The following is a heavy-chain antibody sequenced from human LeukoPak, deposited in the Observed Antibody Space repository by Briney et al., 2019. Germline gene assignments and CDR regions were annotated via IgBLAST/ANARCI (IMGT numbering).Heavy chain of an antibody. J-gene: IGHJ6*03. CDR3: ARAVYFTIFGVVTPYYYYYVDV. D-gene: IGHD3-3*01. CDR2: MNPNSGNT. Sequence: ASVKVSCKASGYTFTSYDINWVRQATGQGLEWMGWMNPNSGNTGYAQKFQGRVTMTRNTSISTAYMELSSLRSEDTAVYYCARAVYFTIFGVVTPYYYYYVDVWGKGTTVTVSS. CDR1: GYTFTSYD. V-gene: IGHV1-8*01.